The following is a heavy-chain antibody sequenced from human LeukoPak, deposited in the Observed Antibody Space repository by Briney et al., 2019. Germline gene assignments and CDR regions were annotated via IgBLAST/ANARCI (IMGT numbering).Heavy chain of an antibody. J-gene: IGHJ4*02. CDR3: AREGPATTTFDY. Sequence: LPGGSLRLSCAASGFTFDDYGMSSVRHAPGKGLEWVSGINWNGGSTGYADSVKGRFTISRDNAKNSLYLQMNSLRAEDTALYYCAREGPATTTFDYWGQGTLVTVSS. D-gene: IGHD5-12*01. V-gene: IGHV3-20*04. CDR1: GFTFDDYG. CDR2: INWNGGST.